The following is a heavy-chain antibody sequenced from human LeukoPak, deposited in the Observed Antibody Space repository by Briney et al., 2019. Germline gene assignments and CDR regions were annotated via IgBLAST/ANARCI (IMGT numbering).Heavy chain of an antibody. CDR1: GYTLTELS. Sequence: GASVKVSCKVSGYTLTELSMHWVRQAPGKGLEWMGGFDPEDGETIYAQKFQGRVTMTEDTSTDTAYMELSSLRSEDTAVYYCATPHQRTYYYESSGPNYFDYWGQGTLVTVSS. J-gene: IGHJ4*02. CDR2: FDPEDGET. V-gene: IGHV1-24*01. CDR3: ATPHQRTYYYESSGPNYFDY. D-gene: IGHD3-22*01.